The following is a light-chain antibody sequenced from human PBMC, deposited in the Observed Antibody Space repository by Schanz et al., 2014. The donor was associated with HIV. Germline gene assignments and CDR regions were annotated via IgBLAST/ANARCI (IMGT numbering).Light chain of an antibody. CDR1: QSVSNTY. CDR2: GAS. V-gene: IGKV3-20*01. J-gene: IGKJ4*01. Sequence: EIVLTQSPGTLSLSPGERATLSCRATQSVSNTYLAWYQQKPGQAPRLLIYGASSRATGIPDRFSGSGSGTDFTLTISRLEPEDFATYYCQHYDISRGTFGGGTRVEIK. CDR3: QHYDISRGT.